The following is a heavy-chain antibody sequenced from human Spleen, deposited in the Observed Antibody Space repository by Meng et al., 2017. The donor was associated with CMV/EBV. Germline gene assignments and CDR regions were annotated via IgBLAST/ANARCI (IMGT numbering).Heavy chain of an antibody. D-gene: IGHD6-6*01. CDR1: GFIFNSHW. Sequence: SLKISCSVSGFIFNSHWMNWVRQVPGKGLEWVSGISWNSNNIGYADSVKGRFTISRDNAKNSLYLQMNSLRTEDMALYYCAKEATRIRAFDIWGQGTMVTVSS. CDR3: AKEATRIRAFDI. V-gene: IGHV3-9*03. CDR2: ISWNSNNI. J-gene: IGHJ3*02.